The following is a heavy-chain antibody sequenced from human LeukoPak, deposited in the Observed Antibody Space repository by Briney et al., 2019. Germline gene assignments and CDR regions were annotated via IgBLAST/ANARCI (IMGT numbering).Heavy chain of an antibody. V-gene: IGHV4-4*07. Sequence: SETLSLTCSVSGASINDYYWSWIRQPAGKGLEWIGRVYTSVSTIYNPSLERRVTMSVDTSRNQFSLNVNSVTAADTAVYYCARSRYASRFDYWGQGTLVTVTS. CDR2: VYTSVST. CDR1: GASINDYY. D-gene: IGHD2-2*01. J-gene: IGHJ4*02. CDR3: ARSRYASRFDY.